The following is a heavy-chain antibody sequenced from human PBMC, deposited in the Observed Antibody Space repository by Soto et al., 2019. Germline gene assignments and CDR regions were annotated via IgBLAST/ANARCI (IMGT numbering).Heavy chain of an antibody. Sequence: QVQLVQSGAEVKKPGSSVKVSCKASGGTFSSYAISWVRQAPGQGLEWMGGIIPIFGTANYAQKFQGRVTITAAKYTSTAYMELSSLRSEDTAVYYCAGSSGWYPNDPFDIWGQGTMVTVSS. CDR2: IIPIFGTA. D-gene: IGHD6-19*01. CDR3: AGSSGWYPNDPFDI. J-gene: IGHJ3*02. V-gene: IGHV1-69*06. CDR1: GGTFSSYA.